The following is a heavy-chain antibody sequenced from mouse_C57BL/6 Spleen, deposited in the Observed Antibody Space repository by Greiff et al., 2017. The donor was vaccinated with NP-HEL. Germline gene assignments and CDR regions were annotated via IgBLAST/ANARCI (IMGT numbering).Heavy chain of an antibody. CDR1: GYTFTSYW. CDR2: IHPNSGST. V-gene: IGHV1-64*01. D-gene: IGHD6-2*01. Sequence: QVQLQQSGAELVKPGASVKLSCKASGYTFTSYWMHWVKQRPGQGLEWIGMIHPNSGSTNYNEKFKSKATLTVDKSSSTAYMQLSSLTSEDSAVYYCARRVSLGYYAMDYWGQGTSVTVSS. J-gene: IGHJ4*01. CDR3: ARRVSLGYYAMDY.